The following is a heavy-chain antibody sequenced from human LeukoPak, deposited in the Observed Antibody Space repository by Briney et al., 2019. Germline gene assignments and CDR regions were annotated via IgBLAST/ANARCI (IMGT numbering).Heavy chain of an antibody. CDR3: AGEGYYDSSGIFDY. J-gene: IGHJ4*02. D-gene: IGHD3-22*01. CDR1: GFTFSRYX. V-gene: IGHV3-23*01. Sequence: GSXXLSXAAAGFTFSRYXMSWVRQAAGEXXXXXSAXSGSGGSTYYADSVKGRFTISRDNSKNTLYLQMNSLRAEDTAVYYCAGEGYYDSSGIFDYWGQGTLVTVSS. CDR2: XSGSGGST.